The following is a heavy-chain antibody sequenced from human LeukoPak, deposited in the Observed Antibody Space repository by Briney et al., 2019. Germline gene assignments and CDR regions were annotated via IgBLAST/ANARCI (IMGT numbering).Heavy chain of an antibody. CDR2: INPNSGGT. CDR1: GYTFTSYY. J-gene: IGHJ6*03. D-gene: IGHD6-19*01. CDR3: ARDGGSRVAGTSYYYYMDV. V-gene: IGHV1-2*02. Sequence: ASVKVSCKASGYTFTSYYMHWVRQAPPQGQEWMGWINPNSGGTNYAQKLQSRVTMTTDTSTSTDYMELRSLRSDDTAVYYCARDGGSRVAGTSYYYYMDVWGKGTTVTVSS.